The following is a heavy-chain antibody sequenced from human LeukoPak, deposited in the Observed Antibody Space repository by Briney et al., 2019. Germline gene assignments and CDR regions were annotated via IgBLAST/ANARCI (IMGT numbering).Heavy chain of an antibody. CDR2: ISNSGGST. J-gene: IGHJ4*02. Sequence: GVNLRLSCAASGFTCNNYDMNWVGHAPGKGLEWVSTISNSGGSTCYADSVKGRFIISRENSKNKLYLQMSSLRGEDTDAYYCAKLGDYGYWGQGTLVTVYS. CDR1: GFTCNNYD. V-gene: IGHV3-23*01. D-gene: IGHD4-17*01. CDR3: AKLGDYGY.